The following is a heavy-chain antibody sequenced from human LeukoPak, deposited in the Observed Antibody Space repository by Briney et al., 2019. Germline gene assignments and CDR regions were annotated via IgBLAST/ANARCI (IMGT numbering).Heavy chain of an antibody. J-gene: IGHJ4*02. Sequence: SETLSLTCTISGGSVSDYYWSWIRQSPGKGLEWIGYIYHTGSTSYSPSLKSRVTISADTSQNQFSLKLSSVTAADTAVYYCASRKLGNDYWGQGTLVSVSS. CDR3: ASRKLGNDY. V-gene: IGHV4-59*02. D-gene: IGHD7-27*01. CDR2: IYHTGST. CDR1: GGSVSDYY.